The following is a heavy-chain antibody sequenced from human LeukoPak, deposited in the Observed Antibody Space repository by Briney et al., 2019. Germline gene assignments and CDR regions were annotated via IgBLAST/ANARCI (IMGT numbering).Heavy chain of an antibody. CDR2: ISAYNGNT. Sequence: ASVKVSCKASGYTFTSYGISWVRQAPGQGLEWMGWISAYNGNTNYAQKLQGRVTMTTDTSTSTAYMELSRLRSDDTAVYYCARGYCSSTSCYDFPFWGQGTLVTVSS. V-gene: IGHV1-18*01. CDR1: GYTFTSYG. CDR3: ARGYCSSTSCYDFPF. D-gene: IGHD2-2*01. J-gene: IGHJ4*02.